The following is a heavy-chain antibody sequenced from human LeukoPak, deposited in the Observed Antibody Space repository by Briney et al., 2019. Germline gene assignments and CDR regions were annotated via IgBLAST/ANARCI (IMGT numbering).Heavy chain of an antibody. CDR3: ARVINGYYGSGSVRPLFDY. D-gene: IGHD3-10*01. Sequence: SETLSLTCTVSGGSISSGDYYWSWVRQPPGKGLEWIGYIYYSGSTYYNPSLKSRVTISVDTSKNQFSLKLSSVTVADTAVYYCARVINGYYGSGSVRPLFDYWGQGTLVTVSS. CDR2: IYYSGST. J-gene: IGHJ4*02. V-gene: IGHV4-30-4*01. CDR1: GGSISSGDYY.